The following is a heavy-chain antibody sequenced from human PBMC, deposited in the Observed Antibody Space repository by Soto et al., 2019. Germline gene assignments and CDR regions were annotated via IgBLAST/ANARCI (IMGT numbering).Heavy chain of an antibody. CDR1: GFTFSSYW. Sequence: PGGSLRLSCAASGFTFSSYWMSWVRQAPGKGLEWVANIKQDGSEKYYVDSVKGRFTISRDNAKNSLYLQMNSLRAEDTAVYYYARDRYYYDSSGYSGHIDYWGQGTLVTVSS. D-gene: IGHD3-22*01. CDR3: ARDRYYYDSSGYSGHIDY. CDR2: IKQDGSEK. J-gene: IGHJ4*02. V-gene: IGHV3-7*01.